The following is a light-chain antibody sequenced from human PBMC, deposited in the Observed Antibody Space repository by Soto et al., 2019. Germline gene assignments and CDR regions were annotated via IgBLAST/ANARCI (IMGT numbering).Light chain of an antibody. J-gene: IGLJ2*01. CDR1: SSNIGAGYD. CDR2: GNS. Sequence: QSVLTQPPSVSGAPGQRVTISCTGSSSNIGAGYDVHWYQQLPGTAPKLHIYGNSNRPSGVPDRFSGSKSGTSASLAITGLQAEDEADYYCQSYDSSLSVLVFGGGTKMTV. V-gene: IGLV1-40*01. CDR3: QSYDSSLSVLV.